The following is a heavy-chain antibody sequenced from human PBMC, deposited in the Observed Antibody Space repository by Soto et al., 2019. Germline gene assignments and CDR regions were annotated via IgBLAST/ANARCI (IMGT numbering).Heavy chain of an antibody. V-gene: IGHV3-30*18. Sequence: MRLSYAASGLTFISYGMHWIRQTPGKGLEWVAVISYDGSNKYYADSVKGRFTISRDNSKNTLYLQMNSLRAEDTAVYYCAKSAGVVPAAMVWYFDLWGRGTLVTVYS. D-gene: IGHD2-2*01. CDR2: ISYDGSNK. CDR1: GLTFISYG. CDR3: AKSAGVVPAAMVWYFDL. J-gene: IGHJ2*01.